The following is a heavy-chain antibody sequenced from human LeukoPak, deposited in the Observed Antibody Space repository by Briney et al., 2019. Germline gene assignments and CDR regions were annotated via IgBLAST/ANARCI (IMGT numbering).Heavy chain of an antibody. CDR1: GGSISSSSYY. CDR2: IYYSGST. V-gene: IGHV4-39*01. D-gene: IGHD3-3*01. CDR3: ASRNLGFWSGYSLDY. Sequence: PSETLSLTCTVSGGSISSSSYYWGWIRQPPGKGLEWIGSIYYSGSTYYNPSLKSRVTISVDTSKNQFSLKLSSVTAADTAVHYCASRNLGFWSGYSLDYWGQGTLVTVSS. J-gene: IGHJ4*02.